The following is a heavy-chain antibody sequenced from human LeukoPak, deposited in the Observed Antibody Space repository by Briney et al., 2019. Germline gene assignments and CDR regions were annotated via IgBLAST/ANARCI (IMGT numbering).Heavy chain of an antibody. CDR3: ARDLRFGSSWFDY. CDR1: GFTFSSYS. D-gene: IGHD6-13*01. J-gene: IGHJ4*02. V-gene: IGHV3-48*01. Sequence: GGSLRLSCAASGFTFSSYSMNWVRQAPGKGLEWVSYISSSSNTRYYADSVKGRFTISRDNAKNSLYLQMNSLRAEDTAVYYCARDLRFGSSWFDYWGQGTLVTVSS. CDR2: ISSSSNTR.